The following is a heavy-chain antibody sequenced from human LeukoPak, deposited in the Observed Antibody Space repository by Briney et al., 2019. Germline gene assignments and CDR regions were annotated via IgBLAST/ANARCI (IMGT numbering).Heavy chain of an antibody. Sequence: PSETLSLTCTVSGGSISSGSYYWSWIRQPAGKGLEWFGYIYYDGTTNYNPSLKSRVTISVDTSKNQFSLKLSSVTAADTAVYYCARGRFGESHYYYYYMDVWGKGTTVTISS. V-gene: IGHV4-61*10. J-gene: IGHJ6*03. D-gene: IGHD3-10*01. CDR3: ARGRFGESHYYYYYMDV. CDR1: GGSISSGSYY. CDR2: IYYDGTT.